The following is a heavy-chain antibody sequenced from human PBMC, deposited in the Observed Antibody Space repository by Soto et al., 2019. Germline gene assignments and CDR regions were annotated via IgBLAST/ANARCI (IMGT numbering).Heavy chain of an antibody. J-gene: IGHJ4*02. V-gene: IGHV3-21*01. Sequence: EVQLVESGGGLVKPGGSLRLSCAASGFTFSSYSMNWVRQAPGKGLEWVSSISSSSSYIYYADSVKGRFTISRDNAKNSLYLQMNSLRAEDTAVYYCARDKGGIAAPNFDYWGQGTLVTVSS. CDR2: ISSSSSYI. CDR3: ARDKGGIAAPNFDY. CDR1: GFTFSSYS. D-gene: IGHD6-13*01.